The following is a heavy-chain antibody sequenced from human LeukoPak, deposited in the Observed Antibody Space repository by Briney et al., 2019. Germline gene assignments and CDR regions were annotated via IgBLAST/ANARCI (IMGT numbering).Heavy chain of an antibody. CDR2: IKQDGSEK. Sequence: GGSLTLSCSAPGITFANARMSWVPQAPRKGLEWVANIKQDGSEKYYVDSEKGRFTISRENSKNKLYLQMNSLRAEETAVYYCAKAPYYYDSSGYYSHYYYMDVWGKGTTVTISS. V-gene: IGHV3-7*01. J-gene: IGHJ6*03. CDR3: AKAPYYYDSSGYYSHYYYMDV. CDR1: GITFANAR. D-gene: IGHD3-22*01.